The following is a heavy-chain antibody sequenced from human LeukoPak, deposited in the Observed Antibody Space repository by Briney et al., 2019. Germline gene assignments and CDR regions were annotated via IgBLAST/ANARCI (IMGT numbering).Heavy chain of an antibody. CDR2: IYYSGST. CDR3: ARDPVEQTDY. D-gene: IGHD1/OR15-1a*01. J-gene: IGHJ4*02. Sequence: PSETLSLTCTVSGGSISSSSYYWGWIRQPPGKGLEWIGSIYYSGSTYYNPSLKSRVTTSVDTSKNQFSLKLSSVTAADTAVYYCARDPVEQTDYWGQGTLVTVSS. CDR1: GGSISSSSYY. V-gene: IGHV4-39*07.